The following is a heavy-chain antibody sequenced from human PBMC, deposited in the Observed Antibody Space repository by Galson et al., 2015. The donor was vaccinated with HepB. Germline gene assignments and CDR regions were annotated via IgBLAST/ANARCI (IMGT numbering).Heavy chain of an antibody. CDR1: GFTFSNYG. Sequence: SLRLSCAASGFTFSNYGMHWVRQAPGKGLEWVSLIWYDGSNKYYADSVKGRFTISRDNSKNTLYLQMNSLRAEDTAVYYCAKAGHHCTGGVCSTKFDNWGQGTLVTVSS. CDR2: IWYDGSNK. J-gene: IGHJ4*02. V-gene: IGHV3-33*06. D-gene: IGHD2-8*02. CDR3: AKAGHHCTGGVCSTKFDN.